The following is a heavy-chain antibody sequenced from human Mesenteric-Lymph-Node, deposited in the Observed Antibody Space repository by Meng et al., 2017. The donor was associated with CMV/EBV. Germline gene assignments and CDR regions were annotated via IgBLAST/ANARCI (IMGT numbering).Heavy chain of an antibody. V-gene: IGHV3-66*02. D-gene: IGHD3-3*01. J-gene: IGHJ1*01. CDR2: IYSGGST. Sequence: GGSLRLSCAASGFTFSSYWMHWVRQAPGKGLVWVSVIYSGGSTYYADSVKGRFTISRDNSKNTLYLQMNSLRAEDTAVYYCARDFEWRIQHWGQGTLVTVSS. CDR1: GFTFSSYW. CDR3: ARDFEWRIQH.